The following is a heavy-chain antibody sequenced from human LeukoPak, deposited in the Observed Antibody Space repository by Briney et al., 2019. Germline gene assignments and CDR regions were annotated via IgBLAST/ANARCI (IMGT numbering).Heavy chain of an antibody. CDR2: IKKGGSER. Sequence: GGSLRLSCAASGFTFSIYWMSWVRQAPGKGLEWVANIKKGGSERYYVDSVKGRFTISRDNAKNSLYLQMDSLRAEATTVSYCVRVLGAYSNIYGPDFDYWGQGTLVTVYS. D-gene: IGHD3-16*01. CDR1: GFTFSIYW. V-gene: IGHV3-7*01. CDR3: VRVLGAYSNIYGPDFDY. J-gene: IGHJ4*02.